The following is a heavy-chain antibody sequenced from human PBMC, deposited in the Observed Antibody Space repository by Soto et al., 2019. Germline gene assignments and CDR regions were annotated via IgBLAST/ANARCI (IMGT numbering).Heavy chain of an antibody. CDR1: GYTFNYYA. CDR2: INAGNGNT. V-gene: IGHV1-3*01. CDR3: ASSTLS. J-gene: IGHJ5*02. Sequence: GDSLKVSCKSSGYTFNYYAIHWVRQAPGQRLEWMGWINAGNGNTRYSQKFQGRVIITRDTSATTAYMELSSLTSDDTAVYCCASSTLSWGQGTLFTVSS.